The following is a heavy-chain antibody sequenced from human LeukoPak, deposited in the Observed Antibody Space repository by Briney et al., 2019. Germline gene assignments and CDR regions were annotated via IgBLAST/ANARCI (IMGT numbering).Heavy chain of an antibody. CDR1: GDSITDSITSYY. CDR2: MSFSGSI. D-gene: IGHD5-24*01. J-gene: IGHJ3*02. CDR3: ARPVRHGYNSYAFDI. V-gene: IGHV4-61*05. Sequence: SSETLSLTCTVSGDSITDSITSYYWSWVRQPPGKGLEWIAYMSFSGSINSNLSLKSRVAISVDMSRSHFSLKLSSVTAADTAVYFCARPVRHGYNSYAFDIWGQGTLVTVSS.